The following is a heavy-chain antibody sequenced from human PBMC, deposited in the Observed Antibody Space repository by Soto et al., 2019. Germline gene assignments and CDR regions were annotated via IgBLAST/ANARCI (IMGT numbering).Heavy chain of an antibody. Sequence: VGFLRLSCAASRCTFIDYSMCWIRQAPGKGLEWVSYISSSGSTIYYADSVKGRFTISRDNAKNSLYLQMNSLRAEDTAVYYCARGRVYFDYWGQGNLVTVCS. V-gene: IGHV3-11*01. CDR3: ARGRVYFDY. J-gene: IGHJ4*02. CDR2: ISSSGSTI. CDR1: RCTFIDYS.